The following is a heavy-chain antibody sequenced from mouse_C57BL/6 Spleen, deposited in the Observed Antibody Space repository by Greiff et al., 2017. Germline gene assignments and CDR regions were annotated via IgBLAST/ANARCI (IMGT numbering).Heavy chain of an antibody. CDR2: INYDGSST. V-gene: IGHV5-16*01. CDR3: ARADPVYYFDY. J-gene: IGHJ2*01. CDR1: GFTFSDYY. Sequence: EVKVVESEGGLVQPGSSMKLSCTASGFTFSDYYMAWVRQVPEKGLEWVANINYDGSSTYYLDSLKSRFIISRDNAKNILYLQMSSLKSEDTATYYCARADPVYYFDYWGQGTTLTVSS.